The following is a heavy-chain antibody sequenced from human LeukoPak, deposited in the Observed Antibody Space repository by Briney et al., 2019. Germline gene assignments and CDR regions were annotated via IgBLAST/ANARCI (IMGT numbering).Heavy chain of an antibody. V-gene: IGHV4-59*11. D-gene: IGHD3-22*01. CDR2: IDYSGGT. Sequence: SETLSLTCTVSGASISSHYWSWIRQPPGKGLEWIGYIDYSGGTNYNPSLTSRVTISVDTSKNQFSLNLSYVTAADTAVYFCARGHYYDTSGDYWGQGTLVTVSS. CDR3: ARGHYYDTSGDY. J-gene: IGHJ4*02. CDR1: GASISSHY.